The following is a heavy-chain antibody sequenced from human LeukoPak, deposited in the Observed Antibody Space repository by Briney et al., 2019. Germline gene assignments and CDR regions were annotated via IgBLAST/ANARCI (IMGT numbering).Heavy chain of an antibody. J-gene: IGHJ2*01. V-gene: IGHV4-61*05. CDR3: ARSRGGPYWYFDL. CDR2: IYYSGST. D-gene: IGHD2-2*01. CDR1: GGSISSSRYY. Sequence: SETLSLTCTVSGGSISSSRYYWGWIRQTPGKGLEWLGYIYYSGSTNYNPSLKSRVTISVDTSKNQFSLKLSSVTAADTAVYYCARSRGGPYWYFDLWGRGTLVTVSS.